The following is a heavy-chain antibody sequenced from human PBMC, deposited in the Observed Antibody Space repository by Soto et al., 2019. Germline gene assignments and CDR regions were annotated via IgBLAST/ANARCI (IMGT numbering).Heavy chain of an antibody. V-gene: IGHV1-18*04. J-gene: IGHJ2*01. CDR3: ARARCSSTSCYGMIDL. CDR2: ISAYNGNT. D-gene: IGHD2-2*01. CDR1: GYTFTSYG. Sequence: VRLVQSGAEVKKPGASVKVSCKASGYTFTSYGISWVRQAPGQGLEWMGWISAYNGNTNYAQKLQGRVTMTTDTSTSTADMELRSLRSDDTAVYYCARARCSSTSCYGMIDLWGRGTLVTVSS.